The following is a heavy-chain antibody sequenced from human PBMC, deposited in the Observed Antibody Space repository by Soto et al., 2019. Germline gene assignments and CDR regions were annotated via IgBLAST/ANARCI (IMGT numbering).Heavy chain of an antibody. Sequence: ASVKVSCKASGYTFTSYDINWVRQATGQGLEWVGWMNPNSGNTGYAQKFQGSVTMTRNTSISTAYMELSSLKSEDTAVYYCARGLGWSYQLLSIALYYFDYWGQGTLVTVSS. D-gene: IGHD2-2*01. CDR3: ARGLGWSYQLLSIALYYFDY. J-gene: IGHJ4*02. CDR2: MNPNSGNT. V-gene: IGHV1-8*01. CDR1: GYTFTSYD.